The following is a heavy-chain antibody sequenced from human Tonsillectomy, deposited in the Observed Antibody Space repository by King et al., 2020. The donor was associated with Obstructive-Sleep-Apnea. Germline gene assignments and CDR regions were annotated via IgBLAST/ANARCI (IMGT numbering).Heavy chain of an antibody. CDR1: GFTFSNYA. CDR3: ARAEGVYGGNSGYFDY. CDR2: ISYDGSNK. D-gene: IGHD4-23*01. J-gene: IGHJ4*02. V-gene: IGHV3-30-3*01. Sequence: VQLVESGGGVVHPGRSLRLSCAASGFTFSNYAMHWARQAPGKGLEWVAIISYDGSNKYYADSVKGRLTIARDNSKNTLYLQMNSLRAEDTAVYYCARAEGVYGGNSGYFDYWGQGTLVTVSS.